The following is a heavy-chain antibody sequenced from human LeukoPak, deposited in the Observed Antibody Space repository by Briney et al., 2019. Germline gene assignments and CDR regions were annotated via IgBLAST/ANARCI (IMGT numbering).Heavy chain of an antibody. J-gene: IGHJ5*01. CDR3: ARGRYSYGWNDS. Sequence: SETLSLTCTVSGGSIGTSAYYWNWIRQRPGKGLEWIGFISDSGSTLYNPSLKSRVTISSNTSKNQFSLKLTSVTAADMAVYYCARGRYSYGWNDSWGQGTLVTVSS. V-gene: IGHV4-31*03. CDR2: ISDSGST. D-gene: IGHD3-16*02. CDR1: GGSIGTSAYY.